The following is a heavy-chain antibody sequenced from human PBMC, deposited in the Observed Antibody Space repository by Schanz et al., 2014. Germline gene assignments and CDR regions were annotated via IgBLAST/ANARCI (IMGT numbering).Heavy chain of an antibody. V-gene: IGHV3-48*04. D-gene: IGHD3-3*01. CDR1: GFTFSSYS. J-gene: IGHJ4*02. CDR3: ARDKGGYYHFDY. CDR2: ITDSGGST. Sequence: EVQLVESGGDLVQPGGSLRLSCAASGFTFSSYSMNWVRQAPGKGLEWVSAITDSGGSTYYADSMKGRFSISIDHAKNSLYLQMNSLRAEDTSVYYCARDKGGYYHFDYGGQGTLVTVSS.